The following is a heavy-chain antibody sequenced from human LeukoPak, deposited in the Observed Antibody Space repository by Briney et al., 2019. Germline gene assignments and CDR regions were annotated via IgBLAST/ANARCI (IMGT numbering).Heavy chain of an antibody. CDR1: GFTFSSYA. CDR2: ISYDGSNE. J-gene: IGHJ6*03. Sequence: PGGSLRLSCAASGFTFSSYAMHWVRQAPGKGLEWVAVISYDGSNEYYADSVKGRFTISRDNSKNTLYLQMNSLRAEDTAVYYCASNMAVAGNDYYYYYMDVWGKGTTVTVSS. CDR3: ASNMAVAGNDYYYYYMDV. D-gene: IGHD6-19*01. V-gene: IGHV3-30*04.